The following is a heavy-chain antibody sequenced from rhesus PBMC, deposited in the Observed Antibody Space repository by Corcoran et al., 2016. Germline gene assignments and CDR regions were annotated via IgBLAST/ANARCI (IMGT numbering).Heavy chain of an antibody. V-gene: IGHV4-169*01. D-gene: IGHD3-16*01. J-gene: IGHJ4*01. CDR1: GGSISSSY. CDR2: IYGSGSST. CDR3: ASSYYSGSYYFY. Sequence: QLQLQESGPGLVKPSETLSVTCAVSGGSISSSYWSWICQAPGKGLEWIGDIYGSGSSTHYNPPLTSRVTLSVDTSKNQLSLKLSSVTTADTAVYYCASSYYSGSYYFYWGQGVLVTVSS.